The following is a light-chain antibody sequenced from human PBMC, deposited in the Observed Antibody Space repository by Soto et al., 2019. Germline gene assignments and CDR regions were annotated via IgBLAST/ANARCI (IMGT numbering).Light chain of an antibody. CDR3: CSYTTTSTFV. Sequence: QSALTQPASVSGSPGQSITISCTGTSSDIGAYDYVSWYQQHPGKAPKLMIYEVFRRPSGISDRFSGSKSGNTASLTISGLQGEDEADYYCCSYTTTSTFVFGGGTKVTVL. V-gene: IGLV2-14*03. J-gene: IGLJ2*01. CDR2: EVF. CDR1: SSDIGAYDY.